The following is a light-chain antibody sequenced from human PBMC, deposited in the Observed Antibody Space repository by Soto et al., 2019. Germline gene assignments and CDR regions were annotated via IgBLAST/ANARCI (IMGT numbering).Light chain of an antibody. Sequence: EIVLTQLPVTLALSPGERATVSCRASQSVNNNYLAWYQQKPGQAPRLLISAASSRATGTPDRFSGSGSGSDLTLTISSRKPEDFALYYCQQYDDAPITFGQGTRLEIK. CDR3: QQYDDAPIT. CDR2: AAS. J-gene: IGKJ5*01. V-gene: IGKV3-20*01. CDR1: QSVNNNY.